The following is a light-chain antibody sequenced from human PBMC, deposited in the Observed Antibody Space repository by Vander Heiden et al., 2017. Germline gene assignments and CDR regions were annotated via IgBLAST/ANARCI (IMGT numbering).Light chain of an antibody. CDR1: SSDVGVSTS. J-gene: IGLJ3*02. CDR3: SSYAGSNKWV. CDR2: EVS. Sequence: QSALPQPPSASGSPGQSVTISCPGTSSDVGVSTSVSWYQQHPGKAPKLMIYEVSKRRSGVPDRFSGSKSGNTASLTVAGLQAEDEAEDDGSSYAGSNKWVFGGGTKLTVL. V-gene: IGLV2-8*01.